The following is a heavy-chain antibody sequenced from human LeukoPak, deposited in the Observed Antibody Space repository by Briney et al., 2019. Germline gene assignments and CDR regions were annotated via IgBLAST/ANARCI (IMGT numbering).Heavy chain of an antibody. V-gene: IGHV4-39*01. CDR1: GGSISSSSYY. J-gene: IGHJ4*02. CDR2: IYYSGST. CDR3: ASSHGYYFFDY. Sequence: SETLSLTCTVSGGSISSSSYYWGWIRQPPGKGLEWIGSIYYSGSTYYNPSLKSRVTISVDTSKNQFSLKLSSVTAADTAEYYCASSHGYYFFDYWGQGTLVTVSS. D-gene: IGHD5-24*01.